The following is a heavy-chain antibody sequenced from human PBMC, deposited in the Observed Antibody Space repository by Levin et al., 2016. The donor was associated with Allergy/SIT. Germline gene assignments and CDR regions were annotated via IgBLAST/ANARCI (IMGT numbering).Heavy chain of an antibody. CDR2: IIPIFGTA. CDR1: GGTFSSYA. CDR3: ASPTSIAARPPYYYYYGMDV. V-gene: IGHV1-69*13. D-gene: IGHD6-6*01. J-gene: IGHJ6*02. Sequence: SVKVSCKASGGTFSSYAISWVRQAPGQGLEWMGGIIPIFGTANYAQKFQGRVTITADESTSTAYMELSSLRSEDTAVYYCASPTSIAARPPYYYYYGMDVWGQGTTVTVSS.